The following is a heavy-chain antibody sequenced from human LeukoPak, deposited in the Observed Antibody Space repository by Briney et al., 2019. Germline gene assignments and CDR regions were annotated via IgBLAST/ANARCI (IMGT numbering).Heavy chain of an antibody. J-gene: IGHJ4*02. V-gene: IGHV1-69*13. CDR1: GGTFSSYA. CDR2: IIPIFGTA. CDR3: ARVRGIAARLRDGIYSYYFDY. D-gene: IGHD6-6*01. Sequence: GASVKVSCKASGGTFSSYAISWVRQAPGQGLEWMGGIIPIFGTANYAQKFQGRVTITADESTSTAYMELSSLRSEDTAVYYCARVRGIAARLRDGIYSYYFDYWGQGTLVTVSS.